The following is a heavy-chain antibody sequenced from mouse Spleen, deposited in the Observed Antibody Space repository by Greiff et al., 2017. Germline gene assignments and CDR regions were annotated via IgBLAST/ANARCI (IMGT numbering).Heavy chain of an antibody. CDR3: ARESNYGAMDY. CDR1: GFTFSDYY. Sequence: EVKLVESGGGLVKPGGSLKLSCAASGFTFSDYYMYWVRQTPEKRLEWVATISDGGSYTYYPDSVKGRFTISRDNAKNNLYLQMSSLKSEDTAMYYCARESNYGAMDYWGQGTSVTVSS. CDR2: ISDGGSYT. V-gene: IGHV5-4*02. J-gene: IGHJ4*01. D-gene: IGHD2-5*01.